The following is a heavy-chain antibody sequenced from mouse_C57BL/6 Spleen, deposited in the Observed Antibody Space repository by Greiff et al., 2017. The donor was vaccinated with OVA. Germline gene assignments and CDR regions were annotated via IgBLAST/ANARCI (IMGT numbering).Heavy chain of an antibody. CDR1: GYTFTSYW. D-gene: IGHD1-1*01. V-gene: IGHV1-50*01. CDR3: ARRYYGFAY. Sequence: QVHVKQPGAELVKPGASVKLSCKASGYTFTSYWMQWVKQRPGQGLEWIGEIDPSDSYTNYNQKFKGKATLTVDTSSSTAYMQLSSLTSEDSAFYYCARRYYGFAYWGQGTLVTVSA. J-gene: IGHJ3*01. CDR2: IDPSDSYT.